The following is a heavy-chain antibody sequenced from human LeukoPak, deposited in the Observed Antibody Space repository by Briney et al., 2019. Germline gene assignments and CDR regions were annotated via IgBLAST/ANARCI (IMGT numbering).Heavy chain of an antibody. CDR1: GYTFTSYY. D-gene: IGHD5-18*01. Sequence: ASVKVSCKASGYTFTSYYIHWVRQAPGQGFEWMGRINPSGGSTGYAQKFQGRVTMTRDTSTSTVYMDLSSLRSDDTAVYYCAREAPYSYGSYYYYYYGMDVWGQGTTVTVSS. V-gene: IGHV1-46*01. CDR3: AREAPYSYGSYYYYYYGMDV. J-gene: IGHJ6*02. CDR2: INPSGGST.